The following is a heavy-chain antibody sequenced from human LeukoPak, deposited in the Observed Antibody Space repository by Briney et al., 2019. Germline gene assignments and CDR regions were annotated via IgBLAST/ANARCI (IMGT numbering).Heavy chain of an antibody. CDR2: ISGSGGST. Sequence: PGGSLRLSCVGSGFTFSSYWMTWVRQAPGKGLEWVSAISGSGGSTYYADSVKGRFTISRDNSKNTLYLQMNSLRAEDTAVYYCAKVRYSSGWSPYWGQGTLVTVSS. D-gene: IGHD6-19*01. V-gene: IGHV3-23*01. CDR3: AKVRYSSGWSPY. CDR1: GFTFSSYW. J-gene: IGHJ4*02.